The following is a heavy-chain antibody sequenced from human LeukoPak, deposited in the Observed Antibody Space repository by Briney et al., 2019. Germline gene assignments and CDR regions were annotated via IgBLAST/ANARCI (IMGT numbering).Heavy chain of an antibody. CDR1: GFTFNSYW. Sequence: GGSLRLSCAASGFTFNSYWMNWVRQAPGKGLEWVANIKRDGSEKYYVDSMKGRFTISRDNAKNSLDLQMNSLRVEDTAVYYCARLGPASSGWPESFDYWGQGTLVTVSS. D-gene: IGHD6-19*01. J-gene: IGHJ4*02. V-gene: IGHV3-7*03. CDR2: IKRDGSEK. CDR3: ARLGPASSGWPESFDY.